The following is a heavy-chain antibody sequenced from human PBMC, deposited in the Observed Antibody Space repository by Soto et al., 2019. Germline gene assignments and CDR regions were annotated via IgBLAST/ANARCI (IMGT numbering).Heavy chain of an antibody. Sequence: GGSLRLSSVASGFTFSSYCMHWLRQAPGRELVWVSEIDTDGNSRNYADSVKGRFTISRDNAKNTLYLQMNSLTAEDTAVYFCASLSAPVDFWGRGTLVTVSS. CDR2: IDTDGNSR. V-gene: IGHV3-74*01. D-gene: IGHD2-2*01. J-gene: IGHJ4*02. CDR3: ASLSAPVDF. CDR1: GFTFSSYC.